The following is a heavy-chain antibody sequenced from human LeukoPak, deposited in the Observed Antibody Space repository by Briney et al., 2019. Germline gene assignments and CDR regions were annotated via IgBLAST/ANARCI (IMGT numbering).Heavy chain of an antibody. CDR3: AREDYDILTGVDY. V-gene: IGHV4-30-4*01. Sequence: SETLSLTCTVSGGSITSGDYYWSWTRQPPGKGLEWIGSIYYSGSTYYNPSLKSRVTTSVDTSKNQFSLKLSSVTAADTAVYYCAREDYDILTGVDYWGQGTLVTVSS. D-gene: IGHD3-9*01. CDR1: GGSITSGDYY. CDR2: IYYSGST. J-gene: IGHJ4*02.